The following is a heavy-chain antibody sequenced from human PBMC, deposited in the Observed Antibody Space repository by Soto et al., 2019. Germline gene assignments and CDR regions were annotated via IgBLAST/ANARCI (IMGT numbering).Heavy chain of an antibody. Sequence: ASVKVSGKASGFTVTSSAVQCVRQARGQLLEWIGWIVVGSGNTNYAQKFQERVTITRDMSTSTAYMELSSLRSEDTAVYYCAADLHSSSWYRYYYYYGMDVWGQGTTVTVSS. CDR3: AADLHSSSWYRYYYYYGMDV. CDR1: GFTVTSSA. CDR2: IVVGSGNT. V-gene: IGHV1-58*01. J-gene: IGHJ6*02. D-gene: IGHD6-13*01.